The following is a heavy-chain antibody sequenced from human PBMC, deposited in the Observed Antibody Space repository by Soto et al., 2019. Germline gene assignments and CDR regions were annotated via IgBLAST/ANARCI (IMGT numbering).Heavy chain of an antibody. D-gene: IGHD2-15*01. Sequence: ASVKVSCKASGYTFTSYGISWVRQAPGQGLEWMGWISAYNGNTNYAQKLQGRVTMTTDTSTSTAYMELRSLRAEDTAVYYCARDTRGYCSGGSCYTVDYWGQGTLVTVSS. V-gene: IGHV1-18*01. J-gene: IGHJ4*02. CDR1: GYTFTSYG. CDR2: ISAYNGNT. CDR3: ARDTRGYCSGGSCYTVDY.